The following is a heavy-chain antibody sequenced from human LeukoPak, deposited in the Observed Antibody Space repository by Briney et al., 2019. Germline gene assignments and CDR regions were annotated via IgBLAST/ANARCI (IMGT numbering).Heavy chain of an antibody. V-gene: IGHV3-9*03. CDR2: ISWNSGSI. Sequence: GGSLRLSCAASGFTFDDYAMHWVRQAPGKGLEWVTSISWNSGSIGYADSVKGRFTISRDNAKNSLYLQMNSLRAEDMALYYCAKDGRPDYYDSSGYYPYYFDYWGQGTLVTVSS. J-gene: IGHJ4*02. D-gene: IGHD3-22*01. CDR3: AKDGRPDYYDSSGYYPYYFDY. CDR1: GFTFDDYA.